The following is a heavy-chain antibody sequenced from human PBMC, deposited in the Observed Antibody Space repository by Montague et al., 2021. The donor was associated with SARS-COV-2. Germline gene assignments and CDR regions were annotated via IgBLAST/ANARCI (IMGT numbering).Heavy chain of an antibody. CDR2: IYCDDTK. CDR1: GFSLTSSGVA. V-gene: IGHV2-5*02. J-gene: IGHJ4*02. D-gene: IGHD3-10*01. Sequence: PALVTPTQTLTLTCTFSGFSLTSSGVAVGWIRQPPGKALEWLALIYCDDTKHYHPSLKTRLTATQDTSKNQVVLTLTNVDPVDTATHYCAHRPPYYSISGAWDVGCFDYWGQGALVTVSS. CDR3: AHRPPYYSISGAWDVGCFDY.